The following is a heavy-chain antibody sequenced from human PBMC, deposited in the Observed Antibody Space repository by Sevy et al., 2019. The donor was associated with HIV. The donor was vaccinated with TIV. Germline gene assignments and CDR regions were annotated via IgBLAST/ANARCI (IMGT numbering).Heavy chain of an antibody. J-gene: IGHJ3*02. CDR3: ARGREYSSSSVAFDI. CDR2: ISSNGGST. V-gene: IGHV3-64*01. CDR1: GFTFSSYA. Sequence: GGSLRLSCAASGFTFSSYAMHWVRQAPGKGLEYVSAISSNGGSTYYAHSVKGRFTISRDNSKNTLYLQMGSLRAEDMAVYYCARGREYSSSSVAFDIWGQGTMVTVSS. D-gene: IGHD6-6*01.